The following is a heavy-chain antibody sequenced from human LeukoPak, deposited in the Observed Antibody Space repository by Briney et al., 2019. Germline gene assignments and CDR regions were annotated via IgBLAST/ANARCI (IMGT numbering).Heavy chain of an antibody. Sequence: GGSLRLSCAASGFTFSSYGMHWVRQAPGKGLEWVAFIRYDGSNKYYADSVKGRFTSSRDNSKNTLYLQMNSLRAEDTAVYYCAKESTHYGGGYFDYWGQGTLVTVSS. CDR2: IRYDGSNK. CDR3: AKESTHYGGGYFDY. V-gene: IGHV3-30*02. D-gene: IGHD4-17*01. J-gene: IGHJ4*02. CDR1: GFTFSSYG.